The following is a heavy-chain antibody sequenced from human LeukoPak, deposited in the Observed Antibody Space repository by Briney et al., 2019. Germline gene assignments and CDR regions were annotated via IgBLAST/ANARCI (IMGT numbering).Heavy chain of an antibody. V-gene: IGHV3-23*01. Sequence: GGSLRLSCAASGFTFSDYYMSWIRQAPGKGLEWVSAISGSGGTTFYADSVKGRFTMSRDNSKNTLYLQMNSLRADDTALYYCATAPYDSRGIFDYWGQGTLVTVSS. J-gene: IGHJ4*02. D-gene: IGHD3-22*01. CDR1: GFTFSDYY. CDR2: ISGSGGTT. CDR3: ATAPYDSRGIFDY.